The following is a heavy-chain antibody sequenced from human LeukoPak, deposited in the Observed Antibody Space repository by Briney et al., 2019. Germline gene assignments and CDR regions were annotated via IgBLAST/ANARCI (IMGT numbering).Heavy chain of an antibody. CDR3: AKVANYGSGSYYFDY. CDR1: GFTFSSYI. Sequence: PGGSLRLSCAASGFTFSSYIINWVRQAPGKGLEWVSSISSSSSYIYYADSVKGRFTISRDNAKNSLYLQMNSLRAEDTAVYYCAKVANYGSGSYYFDYWGQGTLVTVSS. V-gene: IGHV3-21*01. CDR2: ISSSSSYI. D-gene: IGHD3-10*01. J-gene: IGHJ4*02.